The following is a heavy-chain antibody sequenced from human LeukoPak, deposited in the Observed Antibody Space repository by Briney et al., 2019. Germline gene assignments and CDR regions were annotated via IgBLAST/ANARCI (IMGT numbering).Heavy chain of an antibody. CDR3: ATETNGRHYDY. V-gene: IGHV3-21*06. CDR1: GLTFSTSG. J-gene: IGHJ4*02. CDR2: IAPTGSDR. D-gene: IGHD1-14*01. Sequence: GGSLRLSCTASGLTFSTSGFNWVRQAPGKGLEWVASIAPTGSDRYHADSIKGRFTISRDNANNFLYLQMNSLRAEDTAVYYCATETNGRHYDYWGQGTLLTVSS.